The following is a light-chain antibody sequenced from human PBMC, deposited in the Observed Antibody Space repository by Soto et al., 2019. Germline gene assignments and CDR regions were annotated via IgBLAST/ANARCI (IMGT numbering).Light chain of an antibody. J-gene: IGKJ5*01. CDR3: QQYHTSSIT. CDR2: AAS. CDR1: QSISSY. V-gene: IGKV1-39*01. Sequence: DIQMTQCPSSLSASVGDRVTITCRASQSISSYLNWYQQKPGKAPKLLIYAASTLQSGVPSRFSGTGSGTEFTLTIDSLQPDDFATYYCQQYHTSSITFGQGTRLEIK.